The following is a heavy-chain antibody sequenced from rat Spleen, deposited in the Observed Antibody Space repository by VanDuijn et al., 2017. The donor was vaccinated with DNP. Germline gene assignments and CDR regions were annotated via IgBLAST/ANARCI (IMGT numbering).Heavy chain of an antibody. CDR3: TRMGYYGYKGY. CDR2: INKDGNTI. Sequence: EVKLVESGGGLVQPGRSLKLSCAASGFNFNDYWVGWVRQAPGKGLEWIGEINKDGNTINYTPSLKGKFTISRDNAQNTLYLQMSTLRSEDTAIYYCTRMGYYGYKGYWGQGVMVTVSS. J-gene: IGHJ2*01. V-gene: IGHV4-2*01. CDR1: GFNFNDYW. D-gene: IGHD1-9*01.